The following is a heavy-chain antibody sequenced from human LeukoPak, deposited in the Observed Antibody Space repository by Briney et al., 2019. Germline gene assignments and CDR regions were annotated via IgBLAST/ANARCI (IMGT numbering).Heavy chain of an antibody. J-gene: IGHJ5*02. Sequence: ASVKVSCKASGYTFTNYAMNWVRQAPGQGLEWMGWINPNSGGTNYAQKFQGRVTMTRDTSITTAYMELSRLRSDDTAVYYCARTVTTNWFDPWGQGTLVTVSS. V-gene: IGHV1-2*02. D-gene: IGHD4-17*01. CDR2: INPNSGGT. CDR1: GYTFTNYA. CDR3: ARTVTTNWFDP.